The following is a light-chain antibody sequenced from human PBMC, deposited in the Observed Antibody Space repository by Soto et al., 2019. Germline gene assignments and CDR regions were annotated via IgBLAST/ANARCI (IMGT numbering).Light chain of an antibody. Sequence: QSVLTQPASVSGSPGQSITISCTGTSSDVGSYNLVSWYQQHPGKAPKHMIYEGSKRPSGVSNRFSGSKSGNTASLTISGLQAEDEADYYCCSYAGSSTLAFGGGTKLTVL. CDR2: EGS. CDR1: SSDVGSYNL. J-gene: IGLJ2*01. CDR3: CSYAGSSTLA. V-gene: IGLV2-23*01.